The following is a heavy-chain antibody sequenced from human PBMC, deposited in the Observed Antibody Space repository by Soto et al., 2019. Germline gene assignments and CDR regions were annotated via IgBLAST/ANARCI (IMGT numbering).Heavy chain of an antibody. CDR2: ISYDGSNK. CDR3: ARDLVLMVYEVYYYYYGMDV. J-gene: IGHJ6*02. D-gene: IGHD2-8*01. CDR1: GFTFSSYA. V-gene: IGHV3-30-3*01. Sequence: PGGSLRLSCAASGFTFSSYAMHWVRQAPGKGLEWVAVISYDGSNKYYADSVKGRFTISRDNSKNTLYLQMNSLRAEDTAVYYCARDLVLMVYEVYYYYYGMDVWGQGTTVTVS.